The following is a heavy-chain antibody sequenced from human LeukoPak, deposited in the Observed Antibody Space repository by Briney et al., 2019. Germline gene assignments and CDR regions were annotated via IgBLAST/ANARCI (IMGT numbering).Heavy chain of an antibody. J-gene: IGHJ6*03. V-gene: IGHV4-34*01. CDR1: GGSFSGYY. CDR3: ARGPAYCSSTSCYKHYYYYYMDV. D-gene: IGHD2-2*02. CDR2: INHSGST. Sequence: PSETLSLTCAVYGGSFSGYYWSWLRQPPGKGLEWIGEINHSGSTNYNPSLKSRVTISVDTSKNQFSLKLSSVTAADTAVYYCARGPAYCSSTSCYKHYYYYYMDVWGKGTTVTVSS.